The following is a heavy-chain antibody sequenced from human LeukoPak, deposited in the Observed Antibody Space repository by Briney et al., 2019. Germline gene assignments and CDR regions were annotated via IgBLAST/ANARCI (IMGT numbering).Heavy chain of an antibody. V-gene: IGHV1-18*01. CDR3: ARVRRIGYCSSTSRFDLTVYYYYMDV. D-gene: IGHD2-2*01. CDR1: GYTFTSYG. Sequence: ASVKVSCKASGYTFTSYGISWVRQAPGQGLEWMGWISAYNGNTNYAQKLQGRVTMTTDTSTSTAYMELRSLRPDDTAVYYCARVRRIGYCSSTSRFDLTVYYYYMDVWGKGTTVTVSS. CDR2: ISAYNGNT. J-gene: IGHJ6*03.